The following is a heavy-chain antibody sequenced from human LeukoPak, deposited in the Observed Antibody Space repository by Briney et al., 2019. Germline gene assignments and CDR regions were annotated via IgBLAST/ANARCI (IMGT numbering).Heavy chain of an antibody. J-gene: IGHJ4*02. V-gene: IGHV3-23*01. CDR1: GFTFSTYA. CDR2: ISGGGGNT. CDR3: VRSLSLSY. Sequence: GGSLRLSCAASGFTFSTYAMSWVRQAPGKGLEWVSAISGGGGNTYYADSVKGRFTISRDNSKNTLYLQMNSLRVEDTAMYYCVRSLSLSYWGQGALVTVSS.